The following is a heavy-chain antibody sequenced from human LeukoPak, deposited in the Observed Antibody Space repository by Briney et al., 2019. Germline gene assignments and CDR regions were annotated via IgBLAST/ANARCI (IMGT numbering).Heavy chain of an antibody. Sequence: SETLSLTCTVSGGSISIGGYYWSWIRQHPGKGLEWIGYIHYSGSTYYNPSLKSRITISVDTSKNQFSLKLSSVTAADTAVYYCARDTYYDTSGSFSFDIWGQGTMVTVSS. D-gene: IGHD3-22*01. V-gene: IGHV4-31*03. CDR2: IHYSGST. CDR1: GGSISIGGYY. J-gene: IGHJ3*02. CDR3: ARDTYYDTSGSFSFDI.